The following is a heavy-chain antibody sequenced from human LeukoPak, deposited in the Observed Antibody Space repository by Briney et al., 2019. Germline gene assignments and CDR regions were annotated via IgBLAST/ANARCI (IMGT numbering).Heavy chain of an antibody. J-gene: IGHJ4*02. CDR3: ARGAPPYSSGLYARSLDS. V-gene: IGHV4-39*07. CDR2: IYYSGST. Sequence: SETLSLTCTVSGGSISSSSYYWGWIRQPPGKGLEGIGSIYYSGSTNYNPSLKSRVTISVDKSKNQFSLKLSSVTAADTAVYYCARGAPPYSSGLYARSLDSWGQGTLVTVSS. D-gene: IGHD6-19*01. CDR1: GGSISSSSYY.